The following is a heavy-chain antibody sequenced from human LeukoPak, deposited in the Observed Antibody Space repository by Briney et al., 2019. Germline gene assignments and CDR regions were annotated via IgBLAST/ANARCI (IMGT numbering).Heavy chain of an antibody. V-gene: IGHV3-7*01. CDR2: INQDGSEK. J-gene: IGHJ5*02. CDR1: GFTFSRYW. CDR3: ARDPALACPDL. Sequence: GGSLRLSCAASGFTFSRYWMSWVRQAPGKGLEWVANINQDGSEKYSVDSVKGRFTISRDNAKNSLYLQMNSLRAEDTAMYYCARDPALACPDLWGQGTLVTASS.